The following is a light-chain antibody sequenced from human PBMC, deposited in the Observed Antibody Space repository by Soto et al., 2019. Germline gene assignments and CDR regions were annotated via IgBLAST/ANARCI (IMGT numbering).Light chain of an antibody. CDR1: RDDIGAYDY. CDR2: EVT. Sequence: QSVLTQPASVSGSPGQSITISCAGTRDDIGAYDYVSWYQQHPGNAPKLLAYEVTNRPSGVSDRFSGSKSGNTASLTISGLQAEDEADYYCNSYTNSSAVVFGGGTKVTVL. J-gene: IGLJ2*01. CDR3: NSYTNSSAVV. V-gene: IGLV2-14*01.